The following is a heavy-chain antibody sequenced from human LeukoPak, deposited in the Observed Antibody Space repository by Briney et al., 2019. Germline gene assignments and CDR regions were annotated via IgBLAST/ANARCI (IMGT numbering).Heavy chain of an antibody. J-gene: IGHJ6*02. Sequence: ASETLSLTCTVSGGSVSSGSYYWSWVRQPPEKGLEWIGEINHSGSTNYNPSLKSRVTISVDTSKNQFSLKLSSVTAADTAVYYCARGVEDSFYYYYYDMDVWGQGTTVTVSS. D-gene: IGHD2-15*01. V-gene: IGHV4-39*07. CDR2: INHSGST. CDR1: GGSVSSGSYY. CDR3: ARGVEDSFYYYYYDMDV.